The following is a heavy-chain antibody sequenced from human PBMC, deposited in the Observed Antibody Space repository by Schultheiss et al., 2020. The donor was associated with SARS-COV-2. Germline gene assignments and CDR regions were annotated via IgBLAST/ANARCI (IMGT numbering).Heavy chain of an antibody. CDR3: ARSGLRGSSSWYGY. V-gene: IGHV4-39*07. J-gene: IGHJ4*02. Sequence: SETLSLTCTVSGGSISSSSYYWGWIRQPPGKGLEWIGSIYYSGSTYYNPSLKSRVTISVDTSKNQFSLQLNSVTPEDTAVYYCARSGLRGSSSWYGYWGQGTLVTVSS. CDR2: IYYSGST. CDR1: GGSISSSSYY. D-gene: IGHD6-13*01.